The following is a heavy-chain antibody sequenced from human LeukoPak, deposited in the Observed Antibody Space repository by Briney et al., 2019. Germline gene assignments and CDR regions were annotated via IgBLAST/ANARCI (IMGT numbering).Heavy chain of an antibody. V-gene: IGHV4-39*07. Sequence: SETLSLTCTVSGDSISGSNYHWGWIRQPPGKGLEWLGTVHQTGRAFYNPSLRGRTTVSVDTSKNQFSLKLSSVTAADTAVYYCAREPDAWGQGTLVTVSS. J-gene: IGHJ5*02. CDR2: VHQTGRA. CDR3: AREPDA. CDR1: GDSISGSNYH.